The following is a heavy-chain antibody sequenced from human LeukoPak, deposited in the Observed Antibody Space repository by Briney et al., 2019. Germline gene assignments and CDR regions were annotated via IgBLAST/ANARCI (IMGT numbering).Heavy chain of an antibody. CDR2: IYHNGIT. CDR3: ARGDWGSPDYYYMDV. D-gene: IGHD7-27*01. J-gene: IGHJ6*03. CDR1: GGSISNFHW. Sequence: SETLSLTCTVSGGSISNFHWWNWGRPSPGTGLEWVGQIYHNGITNYNPSLKSRLTISVDKSRNHFSLNLTSVTAADTAVYFCARGDWGSPDYYYMDVWGKGTTVTISS. V-gene: IGHV4-4*02.